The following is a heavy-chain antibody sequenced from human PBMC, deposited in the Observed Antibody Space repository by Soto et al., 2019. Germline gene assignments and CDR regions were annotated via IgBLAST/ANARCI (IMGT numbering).Heavy chain of an antibody. CDR1: GGSISSGDYY. V-gene: IGHV4-30-4*01. Sequence: PSETLSLTCTVSGGSISSGDYYWSWISQPPGKGLEWIGYIYYSGSTYYNPSLKSRVTISVDTSKNQFSLKLSSVTAADTAVYYCARAMVVTQNWFDPWGQGTLVTVPQ. J-gene: IGHJ5*02. D-gene: IGHD2-21*02. CDR3: ARAMVVTQNWFDP. CDR2: IYYSGST.